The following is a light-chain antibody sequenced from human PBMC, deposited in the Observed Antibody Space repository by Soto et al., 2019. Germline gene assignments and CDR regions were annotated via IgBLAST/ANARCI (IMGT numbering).Light chain of an antibody. CDR2: GAS. V-gene: IGKV3-20*01. CDR3: QQYGSSPTT. Sequence: EIVLTQSPGTLSLSPGERATLSCRASQSVSSSYLAWYQQKPGQAPRLLIYGASSRATGIPDRFSGSASGTDFTLTISRLEPEDFAVYYCQQYGSSPTTFGQGTKVDIK. CDR1: QSVSSSY. J-gene: IGKJ1*01.